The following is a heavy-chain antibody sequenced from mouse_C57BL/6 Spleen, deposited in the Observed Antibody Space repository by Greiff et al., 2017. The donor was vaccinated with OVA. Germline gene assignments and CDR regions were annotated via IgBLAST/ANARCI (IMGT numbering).Heavy chain of an antibody. CDR2: IWRGGST. Sequence: QVQLQQSGPGLVQPSQSLSITCTVSGFSLTSYGVHWVRQSPGKGLEWLGVIWRGGSTDYNAAFMSRLSITKDNSKSQVFFKMNSLQADDTAIYYCAKAIYYGNGYYFDYWGQGTTLTVSS. J-gene: IGHJ2*01. V-gene: IGHV2-5*01. D-gene: IGHD2-1*01. CDR1: GFSLTSYG. CDR3: AKAIYYGNGYYFDY.